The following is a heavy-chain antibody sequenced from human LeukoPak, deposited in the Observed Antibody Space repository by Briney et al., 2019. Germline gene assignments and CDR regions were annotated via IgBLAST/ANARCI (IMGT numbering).Heavy chain of an antibody. Sequence: GRSLRLSCAASGFTFSSYAMHWVRQAPGKGLEWVAVISYDGSNKYYADSVKGRFTISRDNSKNTLCLQMNSLRAEDTAVYYCARDISGYSGYDPFGYWGQGTLVTVSS. CDR2: ISYDGSNK. V-gene: IGHV3-30*01. CDR1: GFTFSSYA. D-gene: IGHD5-12*01. J-gene: IGHJ4*02. CDR3: ARDISGYSGYDPFGY.